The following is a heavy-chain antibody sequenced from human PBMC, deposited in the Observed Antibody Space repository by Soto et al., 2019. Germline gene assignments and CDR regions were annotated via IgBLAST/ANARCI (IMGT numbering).Heavy chain of an antibody. D-gene: IGHD3-10*01. CDR1: GFIFSRYG. J-gene: IGHJ6*02. CDR2: ISYDGSNK. V-gene: IGHV3-30*18. CDR3: AKDLGSGKPYYYYAMDV. Sequence: QVQLVESGGGVVQPGRSLRLSCAASGFIFSRYGMHWVRQAPGKGLEWVAVISYDGSNKYYAESAKGRFIISRDKSENTLYLQMNSLRAEDTAVYYCAKDLGSGKPYYYYAMDVWGQGTTVTVSS.